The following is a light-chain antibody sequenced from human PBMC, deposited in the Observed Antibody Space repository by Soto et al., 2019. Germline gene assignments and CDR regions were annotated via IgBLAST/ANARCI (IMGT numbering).Light chain of an antibody. CDR2: DAS. CDR1: QDISTW. Sequence: IQMTQSPSSLSSSLGDRVNITCRASQDISTWLAWYQQKPGKAPKLLIYDASSLESGVPSRFSGSGSGTEFTLTINSLQTEDFATYDCQQAASFPITFGQGTRLEI. J-gene: IGKJ5*01. CDR3: QQAASFPIT. V-gene: IGKV1-12*01.